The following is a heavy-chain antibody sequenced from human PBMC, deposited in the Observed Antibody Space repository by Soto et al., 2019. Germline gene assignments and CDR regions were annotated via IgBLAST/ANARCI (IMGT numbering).Heavy chain of an antibody. J-gene: IGHJ4*02. CDR1: GGSFSGYY. Sequence: PSETLSLTCAVYGGSFSGYYWSWIRQPPGKGLEWIGEINHSGSTNYNPSLKSRVTISVDTSKNQFSLKLSSVTAEDTAVYYCAKDRQSLEWLPIATFDYWGQGTLVTVSS. CDR2: INHSGST. V-gene: IGHV4-34*01. CDR3: AKDRQSLEWLPIATFDY. D-gene: IGHD3-3*01.